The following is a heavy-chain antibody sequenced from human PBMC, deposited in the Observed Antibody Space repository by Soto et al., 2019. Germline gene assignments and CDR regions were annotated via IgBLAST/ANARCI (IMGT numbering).Heavy chain of an antibody. CDR2: IRAYNGNT. V-gene: IGHV1-18*01. CDR1: GYTFTSYG. J-gene: IGHJ4*02. Sequence: ASVKVSCKASGYTFTSYGISWVRQAPGQGLEWMGWIRAYNGNTNYAQKLQGRVTMTTDTSTSTAYMERRSLRSDDTAVCYCARERECTNGVCYYCDYWGQGTLVTVSS. CDR3: ARERECTNGVCYYCDY. D-gene: IGHD2-8*01.